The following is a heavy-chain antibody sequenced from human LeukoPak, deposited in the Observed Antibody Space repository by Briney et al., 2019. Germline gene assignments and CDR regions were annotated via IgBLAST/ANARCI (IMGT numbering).Heavy chain of an antibody. CDR1: GFTFSSYS. J-gene: IGHJ4*02. Sequence: PGGSLRLSCAASGFTFSSYSMNWVRQAPGKGLEWVSSISSNSSYIYYADSVKGRFTISRDNAKNSLYLQMNSLRAEDTAVYYCARDGYYDSSDPFDYWGQGTLVTVSS. CDR3: ARDGYYDSSDPFDY. V-gene: IGHV3-21*01. CDR2: ISSNSSYI. D-gene: IGHD3-22*01.